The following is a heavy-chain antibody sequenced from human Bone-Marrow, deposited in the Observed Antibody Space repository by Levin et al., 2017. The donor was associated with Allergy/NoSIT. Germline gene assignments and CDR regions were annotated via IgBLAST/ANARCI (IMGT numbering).Heavy chain of an antibody. Sequence: PGESLKISCKGSGYSFNSYWIGWVRQMPGKGLEWMGVIYPGDSNTRYSPSFQGQVTISADKSISTAYVQWSSLKDSDTAMYYCARQMRYTSGWFPNWYFDLWGRGTLVTVSS. V-gene: IGHV5-51*01. CDR1: GYSFNSYW. CDR3: ARQMRYTSGWFPNWYFDL. J-gene: IGHJ2*01. D-gene: IGHD3-16*02. CDR2: IYPGDSNT.